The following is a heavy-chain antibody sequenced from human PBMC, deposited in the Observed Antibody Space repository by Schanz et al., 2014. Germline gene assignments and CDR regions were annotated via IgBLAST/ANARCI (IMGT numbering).Heavy chain of an antibody. V-gene: IGHV3-21*05. CDR2: ISGTTTYT. CDR3: ARDSRPNYDFLTAYYSIDY. Sequence: EVHLVESGGGLVKPGGSLRLSCEASEFTFSSYKMNWVRQAPGKGLEWVSYISGTTTYTNYADSVKGRFTISRDNAKNTLYLQMNSLRAEDTAVYYCARDSRPNYDFLTAYYSIDYWGQGTLVTVSS. CDR1: EFTFSSYK. J-gene: IGHJ4*02. D-gene: IGHD3-9*01.